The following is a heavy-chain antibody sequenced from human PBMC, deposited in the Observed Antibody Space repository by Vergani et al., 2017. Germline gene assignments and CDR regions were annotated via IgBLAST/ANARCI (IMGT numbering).Heavy chain of an antibody. CDR3: ARPHADSLPPDPRRLDY. Sequence: VQLVQSGAEVRKPGASVRVSCKTSGYTFTNYYIHWVRQAPGQGLEWMGIINPSGGSTTYAQQFQGRLTMTRDTSTSTVYMDLSNLRSEDTAVYYCARPHADSLPPDPRRLDYWGQGTLVTVSS. J-gene: IGHJ4*02. V-gene: IGHV1-46*03. D-gene: IGHD5-18*01. CDR1: GYTFTNYY. CDR2: INPSGGST.